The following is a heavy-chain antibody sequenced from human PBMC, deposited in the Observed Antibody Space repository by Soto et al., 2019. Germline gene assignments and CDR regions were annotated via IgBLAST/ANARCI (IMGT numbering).Heavy chain of an antibody. CDR1: GFTFSNAW. V-gene: IGHV3-15*07. D-gene: IGHD6-13*01. Sequence: GGSLRLSCAASGFTFSNAWMNWVRQAPGKGLEWVGRIKSKTDGGTTDYAAPVKGRFTISRDDSKNTLYLQMNSLKTEDTAVYYCTTARSSSWLNADYYYYYGMDVWGQGTTVTVSS. J-gene: IGHJ6*02. CDR3: TTARSSSWLNADYYYYYGMDV. CDR2: IKSKTDGGTT.